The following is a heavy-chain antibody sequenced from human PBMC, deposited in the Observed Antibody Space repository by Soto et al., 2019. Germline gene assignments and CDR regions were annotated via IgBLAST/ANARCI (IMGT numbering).Heavy chain of an antibody. Sequence: EVQLVESGGGLVQPGGSLRLSCAASGFTFSSYWMHWDRQAPGKGLVWVSRINSDGSSTSYADSVKGRFTISRDNAKNTLYLQMNSLRAEDTAVYYCARDEEVRGVMAYFDYWGQGTLVTVSS. V-gene: IGHV3-74*01. CDR3: ARDEEVRGVMAYFDY. D-gene: IGHD3-10*01. CDR1: GFTFSSYW. J-gene: IGHJ4*02. CDR2: INSDGSST.